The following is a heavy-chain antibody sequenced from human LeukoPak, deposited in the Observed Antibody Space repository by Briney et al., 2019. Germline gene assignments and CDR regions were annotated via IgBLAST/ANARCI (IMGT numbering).Heavy chain of an antibody. D-gene: IGHD5-18*01. Sequence: GGSLRLSCAASGFTFSSYGMHWVRQAPGKGLEWVAFIRYDGSNKYYADSVKGRFTISRDNSKNTLYLQMNSLRAEDTAVYYCAKEDEKGGYSYGGIDYWGQGTLVTVSS. CDR3: AKEDEKGGYSYGGIDY. J-gene: IGHJ4*02. CDR2: IRYDGSNK. CDR1: GFTFSSYG. V-gene: IGHV3-30*02.